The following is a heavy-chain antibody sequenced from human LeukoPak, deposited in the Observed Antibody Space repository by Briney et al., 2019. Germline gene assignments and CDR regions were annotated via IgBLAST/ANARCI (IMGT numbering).Heavy chain of an antibody. CDR3: ARDRSAYYFDY. D-gene: IGHD2-2*01. V-gene: IGHV3-7*01. CDR1: GFTFSSYW. Sequence: GGSLRLSCAASGFTFSSYWMSWVRQAPGKGLEWVANIKQDGSGKYYVDSVKGRFTISRDNAKNSLYLQMNSLRAEDTAVYYCARDRSAYYFDYWGQGTLVTVSS. J-gene: IGHJ4*02. CDR2: IKQDGSGK.